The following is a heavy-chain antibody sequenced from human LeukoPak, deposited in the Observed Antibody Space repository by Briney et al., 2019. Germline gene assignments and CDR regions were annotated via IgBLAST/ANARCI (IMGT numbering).Heavy chain of an antibody. CDR1: VFTFSSYA. CDR2: IRGSGGST. V-gene: IGHV3-23*01. Sequence: GGSLRLSCATSVFTFSSYAMSWVRQAPGKGLEWVSAIRGSGGSTYYADSVKGRFTISRDNSKNTLYLQMNSLRAEDTAVYYCAKGTSPYYYGMDVWGQGTTVTVSS. D-gene: IGHD1-7*01. J-gene: IGHJ6*02. CDR3: AKGTSPYYYGMDV.